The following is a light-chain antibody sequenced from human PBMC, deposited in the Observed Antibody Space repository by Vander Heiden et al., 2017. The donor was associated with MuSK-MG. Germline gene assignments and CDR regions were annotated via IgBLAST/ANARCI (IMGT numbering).Light chain of an antibody. V-gene: IGKV1-5*03. Sequence: DIQMTQSPSTLSASVGDRVSMTCRASQNVKTFLAWYQQKPGKVPKLLIYKASSLESAVPSRFSGSGSGTEFTLTISSLQPDDFATYYCQQYDSYWTFGQGTKVXIK. J-gene: IGKJ1*01. CDR2: KAS. CDR1: QNVKTF. CDR3: QQYDSYWT.